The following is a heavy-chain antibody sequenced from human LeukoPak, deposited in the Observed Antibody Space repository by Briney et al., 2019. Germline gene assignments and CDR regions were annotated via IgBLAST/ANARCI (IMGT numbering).Heavy chain of an antibody. J-gene: IGHJ4*02. CDR3: AARMTTVTTFLDY. CDR1: GFTFSSYW. CDR2: IKRDGSEK. D-gene: IGHD4-17*01. Sequence: PGGSLRLSCAASGFTFSSYWMAWVRQAPGKGPEWVANIKRDGSEKYHVDSVKGRFTISRDNAKNSLSLQMNSLRVEDTAVCYCAARMTTVTTFLDYWGQGTLVTVSS. V-gene: IGHV3-7*01.